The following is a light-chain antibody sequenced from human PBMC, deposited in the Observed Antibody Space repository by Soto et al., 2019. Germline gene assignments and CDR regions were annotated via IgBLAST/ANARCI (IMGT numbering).Light chain of an antibody. Sequence: QSALTQPASVSGSPGQSITISCTGTSSDVGSYNLVSWYQQHPDKAPKLMISEGSKRPSGVSNRFSGSKSGNTASLTISGLQADDEADYYCGSYAGSNTYVFGTGTKLTVL. J-gene: IGLJ1*01. CDR3: GSYAGSNTYV. CDR1: SSDVGSYNL. CDR2: EGS. V-gene: IGLV2-23*01.